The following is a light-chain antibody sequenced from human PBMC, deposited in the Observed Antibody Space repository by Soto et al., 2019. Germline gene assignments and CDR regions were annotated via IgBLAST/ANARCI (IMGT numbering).Light chain of an antibody. CDR3: QQYNTYSLLT. V-gene: IGKV1-5*01. CDR1: QSISNS. J-gene: IGKJ4*01. Sequence: DIQMTQYPSTLSASVGDRVTLTCRASQSISNSLAWYQVKPRKAPNLLIYDASTLETGVPSRFSGSGSGTEFTLTISSLQPDDFATYYCQQYNTYSLLTFGGGTKVDIK. CDR2: DAS.